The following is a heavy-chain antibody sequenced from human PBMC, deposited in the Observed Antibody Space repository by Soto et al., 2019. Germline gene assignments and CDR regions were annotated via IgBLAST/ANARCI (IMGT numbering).Heavy chain of an antibody. V-gene: IGHV3-53*01. CDR2: LYDVDGS. CDR3: ASWHEREHAYDV. J-gene: IGHJ3*01. CDR1: GLTVSGKKY. D-gene: IGHD1-1*01. Sequence: GGSLRLSCAAFGLTVSGKKYVAWVRQAPGKGLEWVSALYDVDGSFYADSVKGRFTTSSDSSKTTVYLQMNGLRPDDTAVYYCASWHEREHAYDVWGQGTTVTVSS.